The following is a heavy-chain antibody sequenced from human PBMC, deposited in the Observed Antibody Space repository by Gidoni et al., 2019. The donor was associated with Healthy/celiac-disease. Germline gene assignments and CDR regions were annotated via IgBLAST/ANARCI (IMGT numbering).Heavy chain of an antibody. CDR2: ISSSSSTI. J-gene: IGHJ6*02. CDR3: ARARYYDFWSGYYDLLKKDGMDV. V-gene: IGHV3-48*02. D-gene: IGHD3-3*01. CDR1: GFTFSSYS. Sequence: EVQLVESGGGLVQPGGSLRLSCAASGFTFSSYSMNWVRQAPGKGLEWVSYISSSSSTIYYADSVKGRFTISRDNAKNSLYLQMNSLRDEDTAVYYCARARYYDFWSGYYDLLKKDGMDVWGQGTTVTVSS.